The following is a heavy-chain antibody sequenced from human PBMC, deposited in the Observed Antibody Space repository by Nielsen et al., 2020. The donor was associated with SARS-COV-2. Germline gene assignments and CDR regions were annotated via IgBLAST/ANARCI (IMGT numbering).Heavy chain of an antibody. V-gene: IGHV3-23*01. CDR2: IKTSGGST. D-gene: IGHD3-22*01. J-gene: IGHJ4*02. CDR3: VKDPNDSTGYYIFES. Sequence: GESLKISCAASGFTFSDYAMAWVRQAPGKGLEWVSVIKTSGGSTYYADSVKGRCTTSRDNSKNTLYLQMNSLRVEDTAVYYCVKDPNDSTGYYIFESWGQGTLVTVSS. CDR1: GFTFSDYA.